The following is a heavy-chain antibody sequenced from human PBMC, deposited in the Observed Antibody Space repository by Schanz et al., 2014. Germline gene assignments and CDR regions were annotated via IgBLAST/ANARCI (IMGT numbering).Heavy chain of an antibody. CDR1: GFTFSDYY. D-gene: IGHD2-2*01. J-gene: IGHJ4*02. Sequence: QVQLVESGGGVVQPGRSLRLSCAASGFTFSDYYMTWIRQAPGKGLEWVSDISDSGDSTHYADSVKGRFTISRDNAKISLFLQMNRLSAEDTADYYGAKVAPAATYLDSWGLGTLVTVSS. CDR2: ISDSGDST. CDR3: AKVAPAATYLDS. V-gene: IGHV3-11*01.